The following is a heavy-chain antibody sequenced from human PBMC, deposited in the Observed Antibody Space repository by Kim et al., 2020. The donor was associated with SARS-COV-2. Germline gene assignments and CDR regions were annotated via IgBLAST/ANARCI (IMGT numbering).Heavy chain of an antibody. D-gene: IGHD3-16*02. Sequence: SETLSLTCTVSGGSISSSSYYWGWIRQPPGKGLEWIGSIYYSGSTYYNPSLKSRVTISVDTSKNQFSLKLSSVTAADTAVYYCARVYVWGSYRYDYYYGMDVWGQGTTVTVSS. J-gene: IGHJ6*02. CDR2: IYYSGST. CDR3: ARVYVWGSYRYDYYYGMDV. V-gene: IGHV4-39*01. CDR1: GGSISSSSYY.